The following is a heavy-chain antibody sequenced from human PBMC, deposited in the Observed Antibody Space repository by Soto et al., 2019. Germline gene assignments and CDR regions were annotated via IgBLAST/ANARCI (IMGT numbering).Heavy chain of an antibody. CDR3: SIELVPAVVEARGAFAI. V-gene: IGHV1-18*01. Sequence: ASVKVSCKASGYTFTSYGISWVRQAPGQGLEWMGRISAYNGNTNYAQKLQGRVTMTTDTSRSTAYMELRSLRAVDTAVYYCSIELVPAVVEARGAFAIWGKEIMVTVSS. CDR1: GYTFTSYG. D-gene: IGHD2-2*01. J-gene: IGHJ3*02. CDR2: ISAYNGNT.